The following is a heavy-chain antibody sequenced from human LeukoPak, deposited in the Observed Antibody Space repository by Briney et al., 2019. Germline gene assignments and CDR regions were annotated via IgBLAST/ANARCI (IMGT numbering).Heavy chain of an antibody. J-gene: IGHJ4*02. CDR2: IFSGGST. Sequence: PGGSLRPSRAASWFTVSSNYMSWVRHAPGEWLECDLVIFSGGSTYYADSVKGRFTISRDNSKNTLYLQMNSLRAEDTAVYYCASRNPVGYCSGGSCGRGLTDYWGQGTLVTVSS. V-gene: IGHV3-53*01. CDR3: ASRNPVGYCSGGSCGRGLTDY. CDR1: WFTVSSNY. D-gene: IGHD2-15*01.